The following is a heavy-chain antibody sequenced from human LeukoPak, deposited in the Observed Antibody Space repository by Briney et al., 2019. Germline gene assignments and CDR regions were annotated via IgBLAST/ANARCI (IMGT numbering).Heavy chain of an antibody. V-gene: IGHV1-8*01. CDR3: ARGATTVTTYYYYYHMDV. CDR2: MNPNSGNT. Sequence: GASVKVSCKASGYTFTSYDINWVRQATGQGLEWMGWMNPNSGNTGYAQKFQGRVTMTRNTSINTAYMELSSLRSEDTAVYYCARGATTVTTYYYYYHMDVWGKGTTVTISS. CDR1: GYTFTSYD. D-gene: IGHD4-17*01. J-gene: IGHJ6*03.